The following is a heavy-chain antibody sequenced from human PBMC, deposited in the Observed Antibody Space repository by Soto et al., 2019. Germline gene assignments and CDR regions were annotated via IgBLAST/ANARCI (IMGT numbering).Heavy chain of an antibody. Sequence: QVQLVESGGGVVQPGRSLRLSCAASGFTFRNYAMHWVRQAPGKGLECVAVISYDGGNKFYRDYVKGRFTISRDNSKNTLYVQINSRRYEETAVYYCARGDREDIAVVIGVRPGEYGVDVWGQGTTVTVSS. CDR2: ISYDGGNK. J-gene: IGHJ6*02. D-gene: IGHD2-15*01. CDR1: GFTFRNYA. CDR3: ARGDREDIAVVIGVRPGEYGVDV. V-gene: IGHV3-30-3*01.